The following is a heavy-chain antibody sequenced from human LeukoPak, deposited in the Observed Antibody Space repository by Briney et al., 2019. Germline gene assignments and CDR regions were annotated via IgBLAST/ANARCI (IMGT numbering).Heavy chain of an antibody. D-gene: IGHD2-2*01. V-gene: IGHV1-18*01. J-gene: IGHJ6*03. CDR3: ARGVVVPARNRYYYYMDV. CDR2: ISGYNGKT. CDR1: GYTFNTYG. Sequence: ASVKVSCKASGYTFNTYGITWARQAPGQGLEWMGWISGYNGKTKYAQKLQDRVTMTTDTSTTTAYMELRSLRSDDTAVYYCARGVVVPARNRYYYYMDVWGKGPRSPSP.